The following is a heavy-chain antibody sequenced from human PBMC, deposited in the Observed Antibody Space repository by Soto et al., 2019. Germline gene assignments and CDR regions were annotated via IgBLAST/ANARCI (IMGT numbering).Heavy chain of an antibody. J-gene: IGHJ6*01. V-gene: IGHV5-51*01. CDR2: IYPGDSDT. CDR3: ARRRRDHSRFSPSYSVCDV. CDR1: GYTFNNYW. D-gene: IGHD2-15*01. Sequence: PRGSLKISCQDSGYTFNNYWIDWVRQVTGKSLVYVGIIYPGDSDTRYRPPPQGQVTISADTSISAAYLQWSCLKASDRVMPYCARRRRDHSRFSPSYSVCDVWGRGTTDTVAS.